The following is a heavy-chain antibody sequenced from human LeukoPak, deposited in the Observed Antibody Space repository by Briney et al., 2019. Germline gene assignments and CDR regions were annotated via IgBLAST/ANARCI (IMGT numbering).Heavy chain of an antibody. Sequence: GESLKISCKGSGYSFTSYWISWVRQMPGKGLEWMGRIDPSDSYTNYSPSFQGHVTISADKSISTAYLQWCSLKASDTAMYYCARLRTDYYDSSGYFDYWGQGTLVTVSS. V-gene: IGHV5-10-1*01. D-gene: IGHD3-22*01. J-gene: IGHJ4*02. CDR3: ARLRTDYYDSSGYFDY. CDR2: IDPSDSYT. CDR1: GYSFTSYW.